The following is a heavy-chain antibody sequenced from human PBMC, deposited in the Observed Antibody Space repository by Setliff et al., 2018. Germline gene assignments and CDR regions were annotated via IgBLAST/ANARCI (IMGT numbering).Heavy chain of an antibody. CDR2: IIPLFETT. V-gene: IGHV1-69*06. CDR1: GGIFNSFS. J-gene: IGHJ6*03. Sequence: GASVKVSCKASGGIFNSFSITWVRQAPGQGLEWMGRIIPLFETTNYVEKFQGRVTITADKSTSTAYMELSRLTSEDTAVYYCALEYSNSSPTVYYYMDVWGKGPTVTSP. D-gene: IGHD6-6*01. CDR3: ALEYSNSSPTVYYYMDV.